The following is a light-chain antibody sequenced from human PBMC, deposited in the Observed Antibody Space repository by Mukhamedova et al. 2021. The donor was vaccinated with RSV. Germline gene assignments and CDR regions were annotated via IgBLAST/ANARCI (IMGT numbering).Light chain of an antibody. V-gene: IGKV1-27*01. J-gene: IGKJ4*01. Sequence: WYQRRVHGKVPELLIHAASTLQSGVPSRFSGSGSGTDFSLTISDLQPEDVATYFCQMCSGTRRTFGGGTKVEIK. CDR3: QMCSGTRRT. CDR2: AAS.